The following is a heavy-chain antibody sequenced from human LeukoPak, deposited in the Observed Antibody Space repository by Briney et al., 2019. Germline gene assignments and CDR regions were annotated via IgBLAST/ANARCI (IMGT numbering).Heavy chain of an antibody. Sequence: GGSLRLSCAASGFTFSSYGMSWVRQAPGKGLEWVSSISSSSSYIYYADSVKGRFTISRDNAKNSLYLQMNSLRAEDTAVYYCARSAYGFGESDYWGQGTLVTVSS. CDR3: ARSAYGFGESDY. CDR1: GFTFSSYG. CDR2: ISSSSSYI. J-gene: IGHJ4*02. D-gene: IGHD3-10*01. V-gene: IGHV3-21*01.